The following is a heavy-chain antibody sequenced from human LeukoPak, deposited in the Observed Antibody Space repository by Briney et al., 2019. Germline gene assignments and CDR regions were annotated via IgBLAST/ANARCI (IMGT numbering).Heavy chain of an antibody. CDR2: IRVKAYGGTT. CDR1: GFTFGDYA. V-gene: IGHV3-49*03. D-gene: IGHD6-19*01. J-gene: IGHJ5*02. Sequence: GGSLRLSCTPSGFTFGDYAMSWFRQAPGKGLEWVGFIRVKAYGGTTEYAASVKGKFTISRDDSKSIAYLQMNSLKTEDTAVCYCTRHVGGSGWYLTGWFDPWGQGTLVTVSS. CDR3: TRHVGGSGWYLTGWFDP.